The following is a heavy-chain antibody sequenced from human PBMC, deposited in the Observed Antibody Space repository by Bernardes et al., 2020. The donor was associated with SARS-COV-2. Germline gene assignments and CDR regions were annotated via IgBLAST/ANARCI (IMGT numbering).Heavy chain of an antibody. Sequence: GGSLRLSCVASGFTFSSYWMHWVRQIPGRGLVWLSRISTDGRTTHYADSVEGRFTISRDNAKNTLFLQMNSLRAEDTAVYYCAKTGAVAGYWYFDLWGRGTLVTVSS. J-gene: IGHJ2*01. D-gene: IGHD6-19*01. CDR1: GFTFSSYW. V-gene: IGHV3-74*01. CDR3: AKTGAVAGYWYFDL. CDR2: ISTDGRTT.